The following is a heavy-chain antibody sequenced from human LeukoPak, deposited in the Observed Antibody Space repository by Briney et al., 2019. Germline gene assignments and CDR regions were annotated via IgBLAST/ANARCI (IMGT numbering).Heavy chain of an antibody. V-gene: IGHV3-53*01. Sequence: GGSLRLSCAVSGFTVSSHYMSWVRQAPGKGLEWVSVIYSGGSTYYADSVKGRFTISRDNSKNTLYLQMNSLRVEDTAVYYCAGTRVYDFWSGYPSDYYGMDVWGQGTTVTVSS. J-gene: IGHJ6*02. CDR2: IYSGGST. D-gene: IGHD3-3*01. CDR3: AGTRVYDFWSGYPSDYYGMDV. CDR1: GFTVSSHY.